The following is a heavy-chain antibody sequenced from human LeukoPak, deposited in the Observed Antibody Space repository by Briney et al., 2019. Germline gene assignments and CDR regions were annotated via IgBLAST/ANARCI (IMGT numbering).Heavy chain of an antibody. CDR3: TLASAGRFAY. V-gene: IGHV4-59*01. D-gene: IGHD6-19*01. CDR2: MFYSGST. Sequence: PSETLSLTCTVSGASISSYYWSWIRQPPGKGLEWIGHMFYSGSTSYNPSLESRVTILVDTSKNQFSLKLRSVTAADTAVYYCTLASAGRFAYWGQGTLVTVSS. CDR1: GASISSYY. J-gene: IGHJ4*02.